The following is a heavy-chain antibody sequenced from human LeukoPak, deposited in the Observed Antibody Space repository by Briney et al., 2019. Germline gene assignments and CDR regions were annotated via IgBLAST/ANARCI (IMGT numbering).Heavy chain of an antibody. CDR1: GFTVSSNY. J-gene: IGHJ1*01. V-gene: IGHV3-66*01. CDR2: IYSGGST. Sequence: GGSLRLSCAASGFTVSSNYMSWVRQAPGKGLEWVSVIYSGGSTYYADSVKGRFTISRDNSKNTLYLQMNSLRAEDTAVYYCARAPNYYDSSGYSFQHWGQGTLVTVSS. D-gene: IGHD3-22*01. CDR3: ARAPNYYDSSGYSFQH.